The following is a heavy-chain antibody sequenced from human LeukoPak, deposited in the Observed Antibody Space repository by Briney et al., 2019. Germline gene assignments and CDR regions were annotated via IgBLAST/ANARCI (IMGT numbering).Heavy chain of an antibody. V-gene: IGHV1-69*04. Sequence: SVKVSCKASGGTFSSYAISWVRQAPGQGLEWMGRIIPILGIANYAQKFQGRVTITADKSTSTAYMELSSLRSEDTAVYYCARGGYGDYANWFDPWGQGTLVTVSS. J-gene: IGHJ5*02. D-gene: IGHD4-17*01. CDR3: ARGGYGDYANWFDP. CDR1: GGTFSSYA. CDR2: IIPILGIA.